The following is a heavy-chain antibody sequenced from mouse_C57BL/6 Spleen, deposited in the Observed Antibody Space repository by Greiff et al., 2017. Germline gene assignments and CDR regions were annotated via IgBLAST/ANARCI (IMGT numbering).Heavy chain of an antibody. J-gene: IGHJ1*03. D-gene: IGHD2-3*01. V-gene: IGHV1-53*01. Sequence: VKLQQPGTELVKPGASVKLSCKASGYTFTSYWMHWVKQRPGQGLEWIGNINPSNGGTNYNEKFKSKATLTVDKSSSTAYMQLSSLTSEDSAVYYCARNDGYYDWYFDVWGTGTTVTVSS. CDR2: INPSNGGT. CDR1: GYTFTSYW. CDR3: ARNDGYYDWYFDV.